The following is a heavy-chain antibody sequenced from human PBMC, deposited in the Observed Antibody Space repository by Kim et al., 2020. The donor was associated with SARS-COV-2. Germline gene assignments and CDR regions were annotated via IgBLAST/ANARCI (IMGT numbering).Heavy chain of an antibody. CDR2: MNPNSGNI. Sequence: ASVKVSCKASGYTFTSYDINWVRQATGQGLEWMGWMNPNSGNIGYAQKFQGRVTMTRNTSISTAYMELSSLRSEDTAVYYCARVPARDFWSGYYTPRGYYYYYYGMDVWGQGTRVTVSS. V-gene: IGHV1-8*01. CDR3: ARVPARDFWSGYYTPRGYYYYYYGMDV. J-gene: IGHJ6*02. D-gene: IGHD3-3*01. CDR1: GYTFTSYD.